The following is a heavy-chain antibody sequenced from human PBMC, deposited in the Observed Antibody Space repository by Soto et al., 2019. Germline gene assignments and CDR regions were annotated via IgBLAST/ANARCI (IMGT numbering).Heavy chain of an antibody. CDR2: TSSSGGST. V-gene: IGHV3-23*01. D-gene: IGHD3-10*01. J-gene: IGHJ6*02. CDR3: MRPAPRGRHYFYFGMDV. Sequence: GGSLRLSCAASGFTFSSYAMSWVRQAPGKGLEWVSGTSSSGGSTYYADSVKGRFTISRDNSKNTLFLRMNRPRVEDTAVYYCMRPAPRGRHYFYFGMDVWGQGTTVTV. CDR1: GFTFSSYA.